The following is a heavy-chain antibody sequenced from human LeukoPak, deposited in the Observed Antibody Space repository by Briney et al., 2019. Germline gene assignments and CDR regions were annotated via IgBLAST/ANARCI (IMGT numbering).Heavy chain of an antibody. Sequence: PSETLSLTCAVSGGSISSNWWSWVRQPPGKGLEWIGEINPSGGTGYKPSLKSRVTISVDTSKNQFSLKLSSVTAADTAVYYCARILSSRAPPHYVWGTCRKGPFDYWGQGTQVTVSS. CDR3: ARILSSRAPPHYVWGTCRKGPFDY. J-gene: IGHJ4*02. CDR1: GGSISSNW. D-gene: IGHD3-16*02. CDR2: INPSGGT. V-gene: IGHV4-4*02.